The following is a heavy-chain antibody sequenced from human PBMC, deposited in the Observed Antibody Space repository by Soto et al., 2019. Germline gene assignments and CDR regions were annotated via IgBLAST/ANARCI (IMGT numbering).Heavy chain of an antibody. J-gene: IGHJ3*02. Sequence: QVQLVQSGAEVKKPGSSVKVSCKASGGTFSSYAISWVRQAPGQGLEWMGGIIPIFGTANYAQKVQGRVTNTADKTTSTAYMELNNLRSEDTAVYYCARDGPYYYYCRGYYPPDDAFDIWGQGTMVTVSS. D-gene: IGHD3-22*01. CDR1: GGTFSSYA. V-gene: IGHV1-69*06. CDR3: ARDGPYYYYCRGYYPPDDAFDI. CDR2: IIPIFGTA.